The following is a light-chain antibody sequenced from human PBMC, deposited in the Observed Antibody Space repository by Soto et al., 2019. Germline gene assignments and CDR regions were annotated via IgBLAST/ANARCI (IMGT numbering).Light chain of an antibody. J-gene: IGKJ4*01. CDR1: QDISRW. CDR3: QQASNFPLT. V-gene: IGKV1-12*01. CDR2: AAS. Sequence: DIQMTQSPSSVSASVGDRVTITCGASQDISRWLAWFQQRPGRAPNLLIYAASTLQSGVPSRLRGSGYGTVFTLTISSLKPEDFGTYYCQQASNFPLTFGGGTKVDI.